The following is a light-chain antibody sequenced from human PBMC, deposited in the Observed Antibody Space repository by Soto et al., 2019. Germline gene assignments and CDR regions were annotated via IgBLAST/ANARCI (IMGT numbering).Light chain of an antibody. V-gene: IGKV3-11*01. CDR3: QQRSNWPWT. CDR1: QSVSSY. CDR2: DAS. Sequence: EIVLTQSPATLSLSPGERATLSCWASQSVSSYLAWYQHKPGQAPRLHIYDASNRTTGIPARFSGSGSGTDFTLTISSLEPEDFAVYYCQQRSNWPWTFGQGTKVDIK. J-gene: IGKJ1*01.